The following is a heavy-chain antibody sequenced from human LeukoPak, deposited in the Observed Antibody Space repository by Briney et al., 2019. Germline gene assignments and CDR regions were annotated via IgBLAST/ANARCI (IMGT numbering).Heavy chain of an antibody. CDR2: ISAYNGNT. V-gene: IGHV1-18*01. D-gene: IGHD2-2*01. J-gene: IGHJ4*02. CDR3: ARGGSSTYIDY. Sequence: GASVKVSCKTSGFTFTNYGFTWVRQAPGQGFEWMGWISAYNGNTNYAQKLQGRVTMTTDTSTSTVYMELRSLRSDDTAVYYCARGGSSTYIDYWGRGTLVTVSS. CDR1: GFTFTNYG.